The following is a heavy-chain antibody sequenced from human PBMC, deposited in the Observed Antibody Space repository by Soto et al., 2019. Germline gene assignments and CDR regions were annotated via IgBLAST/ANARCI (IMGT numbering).Heavy chain of an antibody. D-gene: IGHD3-22*01. CDR1: GFTFSSYS. Sequence: PGGSLRLSCAASGFTFSSYSMNWVRQAPGKGLEWVSYISSSSSTIYYADSVKGRFTISRDNAKNSLYLQWSSLRASDTAMYYCARQIYDSDSGPNFQYYFDSWGQGTLVTVSS. CDR2: ISSSSSTI. V-gene: IGHV3-48*01. J-gene: IGHJ4*02. CDR3: ARQIYDSDSGPNFQYYFDS.